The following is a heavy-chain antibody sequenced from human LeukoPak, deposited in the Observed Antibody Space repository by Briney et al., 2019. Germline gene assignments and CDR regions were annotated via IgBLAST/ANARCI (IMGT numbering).Heavy chain of an antibody. Sequence: SETLSLTCAVYGGSFSGYYWSWIRQPPGKGLEWIGEINHSGSTNYNPSLKSRVTISVDTSKNQFSLKLSSVTAADTAVYYCARTTVTTWYFDYWGQGTLVTVSS. CDR2: INHSGST. CDR1: GGSFSGYY. V-gene: IGHV4-34*01. J-gene: IGHJ4*02. D-gene: IGHD4-17*01. CDR3: ARTTVTTWYFDY.